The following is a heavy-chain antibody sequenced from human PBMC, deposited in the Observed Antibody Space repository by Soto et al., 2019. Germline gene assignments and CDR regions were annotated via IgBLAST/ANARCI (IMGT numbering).Heavy chain of an antibody. D-gene: IGHD2-21*02. Sequence: GASVKVSCKASGYTFTSYGISWVRQAPGQGLEWMGTINPSGGHTTYAQKFLGRVTMTRDTSTSTLYMEVTRLRSEDTAVYYCARGGHVVVVTAAFDYWGQGTLVTVSS. CDR2: INPSGGHT. V-gene: IGHV1-46*03. CDR3: ARGGHVVVVTAAFDY. CDR1: GYTFTSYG. J-gene: IGHJ4*02.